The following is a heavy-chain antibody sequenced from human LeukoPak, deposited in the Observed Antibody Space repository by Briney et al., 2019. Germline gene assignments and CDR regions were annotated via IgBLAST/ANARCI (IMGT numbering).Heavy chain of an antibody. V-gene: IGHV3-23*01. CDR3: AKDRYYDNSGTRNYDDAFHI. CDR2: IIGSGGYT. D-gene: IGHD3-22*01. CDR1: GFTFSSYA. J-gene: IGHJ3*02. Sequence: QPGGSLRLSCAASGFTFSSYAMTWVRQAPGKGLEGVSPIIGSGGYTYYADSVKGRFTISRDNPKNTLFLQMNSLRAEDTAVYYCAKDRYYDNSGTRNYDDAFHIWGQGTMVTVSS.